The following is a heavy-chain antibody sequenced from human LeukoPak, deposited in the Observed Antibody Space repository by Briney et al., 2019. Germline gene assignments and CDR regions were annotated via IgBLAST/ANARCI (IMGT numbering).Heavy chain of an antibody. D-gene: IGHD3-22*01. V-gene: IGHV1-69*04. J-gene: IGHJ4*02. CDR1: GGTFSSYA. CDR3: ARGSITMITGYFDY. Sequence: SVKASCKASGGTFSSYAISWVRQAPGQGLEWMGRIIPILGIANYAQKFQGRVTITADKSTSTAYMELSSLRSEDTAVYYCARGSITMITGYFDYWGQGTLVTVSS. CDR2: IIPILGIA.